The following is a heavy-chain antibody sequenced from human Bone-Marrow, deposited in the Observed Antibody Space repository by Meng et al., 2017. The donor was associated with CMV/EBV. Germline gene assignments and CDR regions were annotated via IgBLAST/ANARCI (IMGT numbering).Heavy chain of an antibody. V-gene: IGHV3-23*01. CDR1: GVTFSSYA. CDR2: ISGSGGST. Sequence: GESLKISCAASGVTFSSYAMSWVRQAPGKGLEWVSAISGSGGSTYYADSVKGRFTISRDNSKNTLYLQMNSLRAEDTAVYYCARDLEYYYDSSGYSGFVYWGQGTLVTVSS. CDR3: ARDLEYYYDSSGYSGFVY. D-gene: IGHD3-22*01. J-gene: IGHJ4*02.